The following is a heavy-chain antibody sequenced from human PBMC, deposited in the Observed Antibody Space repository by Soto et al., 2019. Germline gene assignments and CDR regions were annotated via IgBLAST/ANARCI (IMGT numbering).Heavy chain of an antibody. CDR3: ARVWGGAFDI. D-gene: IGHD3-10*01. V-gene: IGHV4-59*01. CDR2: VYYSGIT. J-gene: IGHJ3*02. Sequence: PSETLSLTCTVSGDSINNYYWSWIRQPPGKGLEYIGYVYYSGITNYNPSLKSRVTMSVDTSKNQFSLKLSSVTAADTAVYYCARVWGGAFDIWGQGTMVTVSS. CDR1: GDSINNYY.